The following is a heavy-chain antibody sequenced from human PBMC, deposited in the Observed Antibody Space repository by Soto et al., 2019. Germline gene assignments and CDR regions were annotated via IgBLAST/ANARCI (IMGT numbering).Heavy chain of an antibody. CDR1: GYTFTSYG. CDR2: ISAYNGNT. V-gene: IGHV1-18*04. D-gene: IGHD3-22*01. Sequence: WASVKVSCKASGYTFTSYGISWVRQAPGQGLEWMGWISAYNGNTNYAQKLQGRVTMTTDTSTSTAYMELRSLRSDDTAVYYCARESLHYYDSSGYTFDYWGQGTLVTVSS. J-gene: IGHJ4*02. CDR3: ARESLHYYDSSGYTFDY.